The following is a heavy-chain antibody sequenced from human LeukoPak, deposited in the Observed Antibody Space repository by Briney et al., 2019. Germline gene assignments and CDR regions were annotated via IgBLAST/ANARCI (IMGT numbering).Heavy chain of an antibody. D-gene: IGHD2-21*02. J-gene: IGHJ4*02. CDR2: IYDSGST. CDR3: ARETYCGADCYYGFDY. CDR1: GGSMNSYY. V-gene: IGHV4-59*01. Sequence: PSETLSLTCTVSGGSMNSYYWSWIRQPPGKGLEWIGYIYDSGSTSYNPSLKSRFTISVDTSKNQFSLKLSSVTAADTAVYYCARETYCGADCYYGFDYWGQGILVTVSS.